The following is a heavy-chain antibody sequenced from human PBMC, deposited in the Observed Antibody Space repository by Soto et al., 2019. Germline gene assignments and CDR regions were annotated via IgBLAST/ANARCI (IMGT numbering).Heavy chain of an antibody. D-gene: IGHD1-26*01. CDR3: ARDTAYKIPLSGSFYGMDV. CDR2: ISSYKGNT. J-gene: IGHJ6*02. CDR1: GYSFTSYG. Sequence: QVQLVQSGAEVKKPGASVKVSCKASGYSFTSYGISWVRQAPGQGLEWGGWISSYKGNTDYAQKLQGRVTITKDTSTSTVYMELRSLRSDDTAVYYCARDTAYKIPLSGSFYGMDVWGQGTGVTVSS. V-gene: IGHV1-18*01.